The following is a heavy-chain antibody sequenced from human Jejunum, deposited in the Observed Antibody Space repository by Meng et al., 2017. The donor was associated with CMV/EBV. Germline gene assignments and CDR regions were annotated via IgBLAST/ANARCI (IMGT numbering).Heavy chain of an antibody. CDR2: IHTSGNT. CDR3: AREKSSCTISPCYGVDS. D-gene: IGHD2-8*01. J-gene: IGHJ4*02. V-gene: IGHV4-4*07. Sequence: GPRQGSGTALVAASANLSPTVSFFDAFTRSYYWRWKRQSAGKGLEWIRRIHTSGNTNYSASPKSQATLKLEATKEEFTLKLNFVTEANPVVYYCAREKSSCTISPCYGVDSWGQGTLVTVSS. CDR1: DAFTRSYY.